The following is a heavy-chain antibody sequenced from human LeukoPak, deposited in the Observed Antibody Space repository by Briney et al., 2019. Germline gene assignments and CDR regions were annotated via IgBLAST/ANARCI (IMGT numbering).Heavy chain of an antibody. CDR3: ARDKGNTCIDN. CDR2: IRHDGSNK. V-gene: IGHV3-30*02. CDR1: GLTFSTSG. D-gene: IGHD1/OR15-1a*01. J-gene: IGHJ4*02. Sequence: HPGGSLRLSCAASGLTFSTSGMHWVRQSPGKGLEWVAFIRHDGSNKYYADSVKGRFIISRDDSKNMVYLQMDSLRGEDTAVYYCARDKGNTCIDNWGQGTLITVSS.